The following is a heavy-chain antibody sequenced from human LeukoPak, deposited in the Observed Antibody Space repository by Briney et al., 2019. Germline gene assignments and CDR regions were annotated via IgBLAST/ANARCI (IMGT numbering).Heavy chain of an antibody. CDR3: AKKYSTGLDP. CDR1: GFTFSSSA. J-gene: IGHJ5*02. V-gene: IGHV3-30*18. D-gene: IGHD1-26*01. Sequence: GGSLRLSCAASGFTFSSSAMHWVRQAPGKGLEWVAVISYDGSNKYYGDSVKGRFTISRDNSKNTLYLQMNSLRAEDTAIYYCAKKYSTGLDPWGQGTLVTVSS. CDR2: ISYDGSNK.